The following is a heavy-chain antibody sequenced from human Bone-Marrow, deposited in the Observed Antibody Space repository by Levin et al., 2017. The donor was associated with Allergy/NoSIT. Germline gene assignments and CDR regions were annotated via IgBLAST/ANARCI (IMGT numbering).Heavy chain of an antibody. V-gene: IGHV3-30*18. Sequence: PGGSRRLSCAASGFTFSSYGMHWVRQAPGKGLEWVAVISYDGSNKYYADSVKGRFTISRDNSKNTLYLQMNSLRAEDTAVYYCAKDIGYCSGGSCYGFDYWGQGTLVTVSS. CDR1: GFTFSSYG. CDR2: ISYDGSNK. J-gene: IGHJ4*02. D-gene: IGHD2-15*01. CDR3: AKDIGYCSGGSCYGFDY.